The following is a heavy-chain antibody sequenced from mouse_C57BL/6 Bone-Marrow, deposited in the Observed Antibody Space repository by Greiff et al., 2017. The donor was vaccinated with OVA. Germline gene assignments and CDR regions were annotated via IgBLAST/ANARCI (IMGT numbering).Heavy chain of an antibody. CDR2: IYPGGGYT. CDR1: GYPFPNSW. Sequence: VQLVESGAELVRPGTSVKMSCKASGYPFPNSWIGWAQQRPGHGLEWIGAIYPGGGYTNYNEKFKGTATLTADKSSSPAYMQFSSLTSDDSAIDDCARSGSSYARDYWGQGTSGTVSS. V-gene: IGHV1-63*01. D-gene: IGHD1-1*01. J-gene: IGHJ4*01. CDR3: ARSGSSYARDY.